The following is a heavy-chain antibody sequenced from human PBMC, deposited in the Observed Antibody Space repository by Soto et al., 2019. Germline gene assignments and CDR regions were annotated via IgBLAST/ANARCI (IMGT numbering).Heavy chain of an antibody. CDR2: IKEDGSEE. Sequence: EEELVESGGGLVQPGGSLRLSCAASGFRVSNHGMSWVRQAQGKGLEWLAYIKEDGSEEFYADSVKGRYTRSRDNAKNSVSVEMPSLRDGDTAVSCCARDAGGRSGMCVWGQGTGVTVSS. V-gene: IGHV3-7*04. CDR1: GFRVSNHG. CDR3: ARDAGGRSGMCV. D-gene: IGHD3-10*01. J-gene: IGHJ6*02.